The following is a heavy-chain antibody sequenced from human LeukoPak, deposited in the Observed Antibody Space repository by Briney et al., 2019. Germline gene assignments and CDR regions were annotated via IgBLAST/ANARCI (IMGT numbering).Heavy chain of an antibody. V-gene: IGHV3-23*01. CDR3: AKEDSAVAGPI. J-gene: IGHJ4*02. CDR2: ISGSGGST. Sequence: GGSLRLSCVASGFMFSSNWMSWVRLAPGKGLEWVSAISGSGGSTYYADSVKGRFTISRDNSKNTLYLQMNSLRAEDTAVYYCAKEDSAVAGPIWGQGTLVTVSS. CDR1: GFMFSSNW. D-gene: IGHD6-19*01.